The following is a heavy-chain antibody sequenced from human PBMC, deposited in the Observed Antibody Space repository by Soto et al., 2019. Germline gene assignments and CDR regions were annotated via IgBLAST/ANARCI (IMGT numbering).Heavy chain of an antibody. CDR2: IYFDGITT. V-gene: IGHV3-74*01. Sequence: GGSLRLPCTASGFTFNTHWMHWVRQAPGKGLVWVSRIYFDGITTNYADSVKGRLTVSRDNAKNTVYLHVNTLRDEDTAVYYCARGGAMGVDYWGQGTLVTVSS. D-gene: IGHD1-26*01. J-gene: IGHJ4*02. CDR1: GFTFNTHW. CDR3: ARGGAMGVDY.